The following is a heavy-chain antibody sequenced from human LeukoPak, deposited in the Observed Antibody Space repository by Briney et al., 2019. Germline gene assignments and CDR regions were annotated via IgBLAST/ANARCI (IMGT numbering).Heavy chain of an antibody. CDR2: IYTSGST. V-gene: IGHV4-4*09. D-gene: IGHD3-16*01. J-gene: IGHJ4*02. CDR1: GGSISSYY. Sequence: SETLSLTCTVSGGSISSYYWSWIRQPPGEGLEWIGYIYTSGSTNYNPCLKSRVTISVDTSKNQSSLKLSYVTAADTAVYYCARLVGDSSIRFDYWGQGTLVTVSS. CDR3: ARLVGDSSIRFDY.